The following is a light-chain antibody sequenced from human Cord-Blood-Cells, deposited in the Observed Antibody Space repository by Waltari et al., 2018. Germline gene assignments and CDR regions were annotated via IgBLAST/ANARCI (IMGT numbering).Light chain of an antibody. CDR2: EGS. CDR3: CSYAGSRV. CDR1: SSDVGSYNL. J-gene: IGLJ3*02. Sequence: QSALTQPASVSGSPGQSITISCTGTSSDVGSYNLVSWYQQHPGKAPKLMIYEGSKRPSGVSNRFSGSKSGNTASLTISGLQAEDEADYYCCSYAGSRVFGGGPQLTVL. V-gene: IGLV2-23*01.